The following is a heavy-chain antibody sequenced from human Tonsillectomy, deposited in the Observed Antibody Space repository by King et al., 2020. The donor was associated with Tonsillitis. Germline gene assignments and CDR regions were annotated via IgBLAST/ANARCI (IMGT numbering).Heavy chain of an antibody. CDR1: GGPISSSSYY. CDR3: ARHRSNYYDSSGYYFGFDI. D-gene: IGHD3-22*01. J-gene: IGHJ3*02. CDR2: IYYSWST. Sequence: QLQESGPGLVKPSETLSLTCTVSGGPISSSSYYWGWIRQPPGKGLEWIGSIYYSWSTYYNPSLKSRVTISVDTSKNQFSLKLSSVTAADTAVYYCARHRSNYYDSSGYYFGFDIWGQGTMVTVSS. V-gene: IGHV4-39*07.